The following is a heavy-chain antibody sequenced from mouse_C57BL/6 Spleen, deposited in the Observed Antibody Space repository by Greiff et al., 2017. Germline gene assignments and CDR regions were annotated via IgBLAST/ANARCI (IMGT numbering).Heavy chain of an antibody. Sequence: QVQLQQPGAELVRPGSSVKLSCKASGYTFTSYWMDWVKQRPGQGLEWIGNIYPSDSETHYNQKFKDKATLTVDKSSSTAYMQLSSLTSEDSAVYYCARACGSSLDYWGQGTTLTVSS. CDR1: GYTFTSYW. J-gene: IGHJ2*01. CDR3: ARACGSSLDY. V-gene: IGHV1-61*01. D-gene: IGHD1-1*01. CDR2: IYPSDSET.